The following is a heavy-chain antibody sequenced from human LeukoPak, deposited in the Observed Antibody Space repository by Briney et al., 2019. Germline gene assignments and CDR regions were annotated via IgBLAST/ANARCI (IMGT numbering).Heavy chain of an antibody. J-gene: IGHJ4*02. CDR2: ISTSNNYT. D-gene: IGHD6-19*01. Sequence: GGSLRLSCAASGLTFSSYSMNWVRQAPGKGLEWGSSISTSNNYTSYADSVKGRFTISRDNAKNSLYLQMNSLRAEDTALYFCARATGYSSGWENFFDYWGQGTLVTVSS. CDR1: GLTFSSYS. CDR3: ARATGYSSGWENFFDY. V-gene: IGHV3-21*01.